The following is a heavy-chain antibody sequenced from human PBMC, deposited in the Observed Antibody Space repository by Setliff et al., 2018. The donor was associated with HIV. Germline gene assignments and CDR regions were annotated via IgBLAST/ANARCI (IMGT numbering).Heavy chain of an antibody. D-gene: IGHD3-10*01. J-gene: IGHJ6*02. CDR2: SYHSGST. Sequence: SETLSLTCTVSGGSISNYYWSWIRQPPGKGLEWIGFSYHSGSTKYNPSLKSRVTISADTSRNQFSLRLSSVTAADTAVYYCARSLSGDYYYGMDVWGQGTTVTVSS. V-gene: IGHV4-59*01. CDR3: ARSLSGDYYYGMDV. CDR1: GGSISNYY.